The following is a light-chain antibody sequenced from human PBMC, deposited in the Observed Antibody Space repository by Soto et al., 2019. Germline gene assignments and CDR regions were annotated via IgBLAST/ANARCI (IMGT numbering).Light chain of an antibody. J-gene: IGKJ1*01. CDR3: QQYESYMT. V-gene: IGKV1-5*01. CDR2: DAS. Sequence: DIQMTQSPSTLSASMGDRVTITCRASQSIGSELAWYQQKPGKAPKVLIYDASNLESGVPSRFSGSGSGTEFTLTINSLQPDDSANYYCQQYESYMTFGQGTKVEI. CDR1: QSIGSE.